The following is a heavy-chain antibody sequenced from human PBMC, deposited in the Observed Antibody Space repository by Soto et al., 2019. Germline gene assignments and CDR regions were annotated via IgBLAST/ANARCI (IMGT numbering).Heavy chain of an antibody. J-gene: IGHJ5*02. CDR1: GYTFTSYD. CDR3: ARLKQDYAVA. CDR2: KNPNSGNT. D-gene: IGHD3-16*01. Sequence: QVQLVQSGAEVKKPGASVKVSCKASGYTFTSYDINWVRQATGQGLEWMGWKNPNSGNTAHAQKCQGRVTMTRDTSISTADMELSSLRSEDTAVYYCARLKQDYAVAWGQGTLVPVSS. V-gene: IGHV1-8*01.